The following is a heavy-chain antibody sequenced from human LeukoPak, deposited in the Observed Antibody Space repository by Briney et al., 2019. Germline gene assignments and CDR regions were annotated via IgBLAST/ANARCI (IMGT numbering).Heavy chain of an antibody. Sequence: GGSLRLSCAASGFTFSSYNMNWLRQAPGKGREWVSYILSSSSTIYYADSVKGRFTISRDNAKNTLYLQMNSLRAEDTAVYYCARGVVVTTPYYMDVWGKGTTVTVSS. CDR3: ARGVVVTTPYYMDV. CDR1: GFTFSSYN. CDR2: ILSSSSTI. V-gene: IGHV3-48*01. D-gene: IGHD3-22*01. J-gene: IGHJ6*03.